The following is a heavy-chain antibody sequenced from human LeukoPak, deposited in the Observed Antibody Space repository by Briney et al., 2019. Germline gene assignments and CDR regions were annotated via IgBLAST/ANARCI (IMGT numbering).Heavy chain of an antibody. CDR3: ARRGSSGWSRGDC. Sequence: PGESLKISCKGSGYRFTNYLIGWVRQMPGKGLEWMGIIYPGDSDTRYSPSFQGQVTISADKSISTAYLQWKSLKASDTAMYFCARRGSSGWSRGDCWGQGTPVTVSS. V-gene: IGHV5-51*01. CDR2: IYPGDSDT. D-gene: IGHD6-19*01. CDR1: GYRFTNYL. J-gene: IGHJ4*02.